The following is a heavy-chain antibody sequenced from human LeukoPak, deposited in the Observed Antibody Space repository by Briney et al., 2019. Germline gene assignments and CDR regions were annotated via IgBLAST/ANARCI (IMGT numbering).Heavy chain of an antibody. CDR1: GSTVSSDY. Sequence: PGGCLRLSCAASGSTVSSDYMSWVRQAPGKGLEWVSVIYIGGSTYSADSVKGRFTISRDTCKNTRYPKRNSLRPEGTGAYYCARVLLEAPSSIAAAGTGAFDIWGQGTMVSASS. CDR3: ARVLLEAPSSIAAAGTGAFDI. CDR2: IYIGGST. J-gene: IGHJ3*02. V-gene: IGHV3-53*01. D-gene: IGHD6-13*01.